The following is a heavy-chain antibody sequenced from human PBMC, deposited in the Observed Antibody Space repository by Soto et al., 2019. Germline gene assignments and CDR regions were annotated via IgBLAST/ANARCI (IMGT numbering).Heavy chain of an antibody. D-gene: IGHD3-3*01. V-gene: IGHV2-5*02. Sequence: QITLKESGPTLVKPTQTLTLTCTFSGFSFSINGVAVGWIRQPPGQALEWLTLIYWDDDQRYNPSLKNRLTITKDTPRLPVVLTMTNMYPGDTAPYYWAPKRDFSRGFKSWRQGPQVTVSS. CDR2: IYWDDDQ. CDR3: APKRDFSRGFKS. CDR1: GFSFSINGVA. J-gene: IGHJ5*01.